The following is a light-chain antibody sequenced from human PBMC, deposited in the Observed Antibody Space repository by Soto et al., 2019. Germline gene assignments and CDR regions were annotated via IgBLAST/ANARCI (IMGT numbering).Light chain of an antibody. V-gene: IGKV1-5*01. J-gene: IGKJ5*01. CDR1: QSISSW. CDR3: QQYNSYPIT. CDR2: DAS. Sequence: DIPMTQSPSTLSASLGDRVTITCRASQSISSWLAWYQQKPGKAPKLLIYDASSLESGVPSRFSGSGSGTEFTLTISSLQPDDFATYYCQQYNSYPITLGQGTRLEIK.